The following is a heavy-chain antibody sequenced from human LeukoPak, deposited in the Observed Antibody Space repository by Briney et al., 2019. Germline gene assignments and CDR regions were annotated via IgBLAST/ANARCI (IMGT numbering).Heavy chain of an antibody. CDR2: INPSGGST. CDR1: GYTFTSYY. CDR3: ARDFETFGDALYYYYYMDV. V-gene: IGHV1-46*01. Sequence: GASVKVSCKASGYTFTSYYMHWVRQAPGQGLEWMGIINPSGGSTSYAQKFQGRVTMTRDMSTSTVYMELSSLRSEDTAVYYCARDFETFGDALYYYYYMDVWGKGTTVTVSS. D-gene: IGHD3-9*01. J-gene: IGHJ6*03.